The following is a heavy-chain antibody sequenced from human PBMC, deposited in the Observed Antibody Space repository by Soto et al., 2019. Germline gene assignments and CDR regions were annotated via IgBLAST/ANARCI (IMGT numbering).Heavy chain of an antibody. CDR2: INPSGGST. CDR3: ARVPGETHSSWILSYSYLDCYFYY. V-gene: IGHV1-46*03. D-gene: IGHD2-2*03. CDR1: GYTFTSYY. J-gene: IGHJ4*02. Sequence: GASVKVSCKASGYTFTSYYMHWVRQAPGQGLEWMGIINPSGGSTSYAQKFQGRVTMTRDTSTSTVYMELSSLRSEDTAVYYCARVPGETHSSWILSYSYLDCYFYYWGQGTLVTVSS.